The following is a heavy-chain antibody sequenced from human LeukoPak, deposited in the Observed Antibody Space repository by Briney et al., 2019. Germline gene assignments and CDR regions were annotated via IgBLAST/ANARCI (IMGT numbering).Heavy chain of an antibody. J-gene: IGHJ4*02. CDR1: GYSFTSHY. CDR2: INPSGGST. CDR3: ARPREEGFGEYEFDY. D-gene: IGHD3-10*01. Sequence: ASVKVSCKASGYSFTSHYMHWVRQAPGQGLEWMGIINPSGGSTSYAQKFQGRVTMTRDTSTSTVYMELSSLRSEDTAVYYCARPREEGFGEYEFDYWGQGTLVTVSS. V-gene: IGHV1-46*01.